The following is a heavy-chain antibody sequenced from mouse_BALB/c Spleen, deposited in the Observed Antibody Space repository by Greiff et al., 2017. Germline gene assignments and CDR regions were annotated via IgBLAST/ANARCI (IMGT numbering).Heavy chain of an antibody. CDR3: ARDRGYYVFAY. Sequence: EVMLVESGGGLVQPGGSLKLSCAASGFTFSSYGMSWVRQTPDKRLELVATINSNGSSTYYPDSVKGRFTISRDNAKNTLYLQMSSLKSEDTAMYYCARDRGYYVFAYWGQGTLVTGSA. D-gene: IGHD2-3*01. CDR2: INSNGSST. V-gene: IGHV5-6-3*01. CDR1: GFTFSSYG. J-gene: IGHJ3*01.